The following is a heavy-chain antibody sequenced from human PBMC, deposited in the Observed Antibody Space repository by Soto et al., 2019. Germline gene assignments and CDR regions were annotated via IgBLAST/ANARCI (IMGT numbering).Heavy chain of an antibody. CDR1: GYTFTSYG. CDR2: ISAYNGKT. Sequence: GXSVKVSCKASGYTFTSYGISWVRQAPGQGLEWMGRISAYNGKTNYAQKLQGRVTITTDTSTSTAYMELSSLRSEDTAVYYCALIAPDDAFDIWGQGTMVTVSS. D-gene: IGHD3-9*01. J-gene: IGHJ3*02. V-gene: IGHV1-18*01. CDR3: ALIAPDDAFDI.